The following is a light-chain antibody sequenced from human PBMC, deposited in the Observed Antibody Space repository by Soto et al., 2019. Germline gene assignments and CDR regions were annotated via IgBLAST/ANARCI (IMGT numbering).Light chain of an antibody. CDR1: QSVSIL. J-gene: IGKJ4*01. V-gene: IGKV3-11*01. CDR3: QQRSNWPTVRT. Sequence: EIVMTQSPATLSVSPGERATLSCRASQSVSILLAWYQQKPGQAPRLLIHGATTRATGIPARFSGSGSGTDFTLTISSLEPEDFAVYDCQQRSNWPTVRTFGGGTKVDIK. CDR2: GAT.